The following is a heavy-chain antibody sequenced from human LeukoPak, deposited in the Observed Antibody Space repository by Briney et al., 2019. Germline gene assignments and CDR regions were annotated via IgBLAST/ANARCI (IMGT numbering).Heavy chain of an antibody. CDR1: GFTFSSYW. J-gene: IGHJ4*02. V-gene: IGHV3-7*01. CDR3: VRDQFKAFDY. Sequence: PGGSLRLSCAASGFTFSSYWMSWVRQAPGKRLEWVANIKEDGSEKYYVDSVKGRFTISRDNAKNSLYLEMNSLRAEDTAVYYCVRDQFKAFDYWGRGALVTVSS. CDR2: IKEDGSEK.